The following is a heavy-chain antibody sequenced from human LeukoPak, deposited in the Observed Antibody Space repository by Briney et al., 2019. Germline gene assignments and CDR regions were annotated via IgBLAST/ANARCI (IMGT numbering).Heavy chain of an antibody. J-gene: IGHJ5*02. V-gene: IGHV3-48*02. Sequence: GGSLRLSCAASGFTFSSYSMNWVRQAPGRGLEWISYISQSSSTTYYADSVKGRFTTSRDNAKNSLYLQMNSLRDEDTAVYYCATDGMSDDNGNWFDPWGQGTLVTVSS. CDR2: ISQSSSTT. CDR3: ATDGMSDDNGNWFDP. CDR1: GFTFSSYS. D-gene: IGHD1-1*01.